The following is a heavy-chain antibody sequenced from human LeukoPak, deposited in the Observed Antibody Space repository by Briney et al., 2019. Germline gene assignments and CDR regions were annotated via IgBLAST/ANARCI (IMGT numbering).Heavy chain of an antibody. Sequence: GGSLRLSCVASGFTLGGDWMSWVRQAPGKGLEWVANIKPDGTEKYYVDSVKGRFTISRDNAKNPLYLQLNSLRAEDTAVYYCVRYYDPPVGDAFDIWGPGTMVTVSS. CDR2: IKPDGTEK. J-gene: IGHJ3*02. D-gene: IGHD3-22*01. V-gene: IGHV3-7*01. CDR3: VRYYDPPVGDAFDI. CDR1: GFTLGGDW.